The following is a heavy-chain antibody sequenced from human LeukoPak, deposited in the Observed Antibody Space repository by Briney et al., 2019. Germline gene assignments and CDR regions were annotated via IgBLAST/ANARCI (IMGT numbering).Heavy chain of an antibody. CDR2: MNPNSGNT. J-gene: IGHJ2*01. Sequence: GASVKVSCKASGYTFTSYDINWVRQATGQGLEWMGWMNPNSGNTGYAQKFQGRVTMTRNTSMSTAYMELSSLRSEDTAVYYCARGWPSTSMRHKRNWYFDLWGRGTLVTVSS. CDR3: ARGWPSTSMRHKRNWYFDL. D-gene: IGHD5-12*01. CDR1: GYTFTSYD. V-gene: IGHV1-8*01.